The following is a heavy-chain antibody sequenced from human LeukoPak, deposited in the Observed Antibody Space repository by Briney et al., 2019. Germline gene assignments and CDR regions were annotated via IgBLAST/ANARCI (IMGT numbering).Heavy chain of an antibody. J-gene: IGHJ4*02. CDR1: GDSITRPSLY. Sequence: SETLSLICTASGDSITRPSLYWGWIRQPPGKGLEWIGTIYNSATSYYNSSLKSRVSISIDTSYNNFSLRLSSVTAADTAVYYCAVGFSSGWSGPIDYWGQGALVTVSS. CDR2: IYNSATS. D-gene: IGHD6-19*01. CDR3: AVGFSSGWSGPIDY. V-gene: IGHV4-39*02.